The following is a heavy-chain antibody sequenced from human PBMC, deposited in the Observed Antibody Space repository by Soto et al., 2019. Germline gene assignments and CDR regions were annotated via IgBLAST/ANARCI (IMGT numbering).Heavy chain of an antibody. CDR3: AKSSSLTTVTTLFDY. Sequence: GGSLRLSCAASGFTFSSYAMSWVRQAPGKGLEWVSAIGGSGGSTYYADSVKGRFTISRDNSKNTLYLQMNSLRAEDTAVYYCAKSSSLTTVTTLFDYWGQGTLVTVSS. J-gene: IGHJ4*02. CDR2: IGGSGGST. D-gene: IGHD4-17*01. V-gene: IGHV3-23*01. CDR1: GFTFSSYA.